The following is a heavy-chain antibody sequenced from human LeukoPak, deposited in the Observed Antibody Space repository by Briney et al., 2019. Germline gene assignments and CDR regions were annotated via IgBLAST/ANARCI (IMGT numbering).Heavy chain of an antibody. D-gene: IGHD3-16*01. CDR2: IGSSSSYI. J-gene: IGHJ6*02. Sequence: PGGSLRLSCAASGFTFSSYSMNWVRQAPGKGLEWVSSIGSSSSYIYYADSVKSRFTISRDNAKNSLYLQMSNLRAEDTAVYFCARGGGLDVWGQGATVTVSS. CDR3: ARGGGLDV. V-gene: IGHV3-21*04. CDR1: GFTFSSYS.